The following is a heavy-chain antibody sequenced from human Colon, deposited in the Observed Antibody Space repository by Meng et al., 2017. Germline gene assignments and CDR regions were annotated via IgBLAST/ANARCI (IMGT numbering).Heavy chain of an antibody. Sequence: VHLVQSWAGVMNPGAPVNVSCTAAASPTSRDALHCVRQAPGQRLEWMGWINPGNGDTKSSHKFHGRLTITRDTSASTAYMELSSLRSEDTAVYYCAKDQDFGGTPDSWGQGTLVTVSS. CDR2: INPGNGDT. J-gene: IGHJ4*02. D-gene: IGHD4-23*01. CDR1: ASPTSRDA. V-gene: IGHV1-3*01. CDR3: AKDQDFGGTPDS.